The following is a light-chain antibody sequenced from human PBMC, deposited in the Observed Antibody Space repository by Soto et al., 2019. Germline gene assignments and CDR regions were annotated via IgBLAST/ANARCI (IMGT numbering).Light chain of an antibody. V-gene: IGLV2-8*01. CDR1: SSDVGNYNY. J-gene: IGLJ1*01. CDR3: SSYVGSNTYV. Sequence: QAVVTQPPSASGSPGQSVTISCTGTSSDVGNYNYVSWYQQHPGKAPKLMIYEVSKRPSGVPDRFSGSKSGNTASLTVSGLQVEDEADYYCSSYVGSNTYVFGTGTQLTVL. CDR2: EVS.